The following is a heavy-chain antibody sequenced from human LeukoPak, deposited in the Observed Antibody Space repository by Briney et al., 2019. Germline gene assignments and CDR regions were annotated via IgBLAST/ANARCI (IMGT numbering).Heavy chain of an antibody. CDR1: GFTFSSYA. V-gene: IGHV3-23*01. D-gene: IGHD2-2*01. Sequence: GGSLRLSCAASGFTFSSYAMSWVRQAPGKGLEWVSAISGSGGSTYCADSVKGRFTISRDNSKNTLYLQMNSLRAEDTAVYYCAKMRHIVVVPAATDAFDIWGQGTMVTVSS. CDR3: AKMRHIVVVPAATDAFDI. J-gene: IGHJ3*02. CDR2: ISGSGGST.